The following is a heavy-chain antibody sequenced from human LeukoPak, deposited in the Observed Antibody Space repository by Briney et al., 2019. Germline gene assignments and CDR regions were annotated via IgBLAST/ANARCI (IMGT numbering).Heavy chain of an antibody. J-gene: IGHJ4*02. CDR2: ISYDGSNK. CDR1: GFTFSSYA. CDR3: ARDLGDVVVITTLDY. Sequence: TGGSLRLSCAASGFTFSSYAMHWVRQAPGKGLEWVAVISYDGSNKYYADSVKGRFTISRDNSKNTLYLQMNSLRAEDTAVYYCARDLGDVVVITTLDYWGQGTLVTVSS. V-gene: IGHV3-30*01. D-gene: IGHD3-22*01.